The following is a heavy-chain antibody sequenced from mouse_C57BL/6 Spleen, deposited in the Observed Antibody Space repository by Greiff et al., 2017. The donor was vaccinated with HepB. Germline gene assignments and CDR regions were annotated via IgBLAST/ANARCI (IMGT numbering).Heavy chain of an antibody. CDR1: GFSLTSYG. J-gene: IGHJ4*01. CDR3: ARNLGTTVVAPYYAMDY. D-gene: IGHD1-1*01. Sequence: VKLVESGPGLVQPSQSLSITCTVSGFSLTSYGVHWVRQSPGKGLEWLGVIWSGGSTDYNAAFISRLSISKDNSKSQVFFKMNSLQADDTAIYYCARNLGTTVVAPYYAMDYWGQGTSVTVSS. V-gene: IGHV2-2*01. CDR2: IWSGGST.